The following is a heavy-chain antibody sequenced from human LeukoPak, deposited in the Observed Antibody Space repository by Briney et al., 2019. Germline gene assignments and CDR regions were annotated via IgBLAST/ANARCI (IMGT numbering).Heavy chain of an antibody. V-gene: IGHV7-4-1*02. Sequence: VASVKVSCKASGGTFTTYAINWVRQAPGQGLEWMGWINTDTGNPTYAQGFTGRFVFSLDTSVSTAYLQISSLKADDTAVYYCARTYYYGSGSYNIDPWGQGTLVTVSS. CDR1: GGTFTTYA. J-gene: IGHJ5*02. CDR2: INTDTGNP. CDR3: ARTYYYGSGSYNIDP. D-gene: IGHD3-10*01.